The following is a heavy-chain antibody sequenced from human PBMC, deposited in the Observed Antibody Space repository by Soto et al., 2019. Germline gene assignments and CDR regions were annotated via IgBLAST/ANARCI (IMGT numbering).Heavy chain of an antibody. V-gene: IGHV4-30-2*01. CDR1: GGSISSGGYS. D-gene: IGHD2-8*01. J-gene: IGHJ4*02. CDR3: ARLRRYCTNGVCHRPIDY. Sequence: SETLSLTCAVSGGSISSGGYSWSWIRQPPGKGLEWIGYIYHSGSTYYNPSLKSRVTISVDRYKNQFSLKLSSVTAADTAVYYCARLRRYCTNGVCHRPIDYWGQGTLVTVSS. CDR2: IYHSGST.